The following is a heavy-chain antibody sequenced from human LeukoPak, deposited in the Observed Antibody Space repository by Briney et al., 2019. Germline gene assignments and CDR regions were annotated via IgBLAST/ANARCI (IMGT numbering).Heavy chain of an antibody. V-gene: IGHV3-23*01. D-gene: IGHD3-10*01. Sequence: GGSLRLSCAASGFTFSSYAMSWVRQAPGKGLERVSTISGSGGNTYYADSVKGRFTISRDNSKDTLYLQMNNVRAEDTAVYYFANRFDTYGSKIDYWGQGTLVTVSS. CDR2: ISGSGGNT. CDR1: GFTFSSYA. J-gene: IGHJ4*02. CDR3: ANRFDTYGSKIDY.